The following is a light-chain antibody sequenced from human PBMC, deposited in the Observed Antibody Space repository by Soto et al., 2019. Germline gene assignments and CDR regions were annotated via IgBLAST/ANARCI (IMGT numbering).Light chain of an antibody. CDR1: SSDVGGYNS. V-gene: IGLV2-8*01. CDR3: SSYAGSNNFGV. J-gene: IGLJ2*01. CDR2: EVT. Sequence: QSALTQPPSASGSPGQSVTISCTGTSSDVGGYNSVSWYQQHPGKAPKLMIYEVTKRPSGVPDRFSGSKSGNTAPLTVSGLQAEDEADYYCSSYAGSNNFGVFGGGTKLTVL.